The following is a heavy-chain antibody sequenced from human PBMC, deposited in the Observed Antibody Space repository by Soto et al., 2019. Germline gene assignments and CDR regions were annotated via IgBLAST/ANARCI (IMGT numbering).Heavy chain of an antibody. CDR2: ISSSSSTI. J-gene: IGHJ6*02. CDR1: GFTFSSYS. Sequence: GGSLRLSCAASGFTFSSYSMNWVRQAPGKGLEWVSYISSSSSTIYYADSVKGRFTISRDNAKNSLYLQMNSLRDEDTAVYYCARDMAGYCSGGSCDYLVHYYYGMDVWGQGTTVTVSS. CDR3: ARDMAGYCSGGSCDYLVHYYYGMDV. V-gene: IGHV3-48*02. D-gene: IGHD2-15*01.